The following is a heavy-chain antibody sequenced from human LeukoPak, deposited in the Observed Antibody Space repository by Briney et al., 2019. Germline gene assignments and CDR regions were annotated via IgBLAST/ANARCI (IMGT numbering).Heavy chain of an antibody. J-gene: IGHJ4*02. CDR1: GFTFSSYA. CDR3: ARFPGV. CDR2: ISSNGGST. Sequence: PGGSLRLSCAASGFTFSSYAMHWVRQAPGKGLEYVSAISSNGGSTYYANSVKGRFTISRDNSKNTLYLQMGSLRAEDMAVYYCARFPGVWGQGTLVTVSS. V-gene: IGHV3-64*01. D-gene: IGHD7-27*01.